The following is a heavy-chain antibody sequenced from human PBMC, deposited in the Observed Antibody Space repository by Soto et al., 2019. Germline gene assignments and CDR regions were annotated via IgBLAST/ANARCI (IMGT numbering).Heavy chain of an antibody. Sequence: PWGSPRLSCAASGVTFCNYWMHGVRQAPGKGLMWVSRINTDGSRTTYADSVQGRLAISRDNAKNTLYLQMNSLRAEDTAVYYCARVKSGSYDWFDPWGQGTLVTVSS. D-gene: IGHD3-10*01. CDR1: GVTFCNYW. CDR2: INTDGSRT. CDR3: ARVKSGSYDWFDP. J-gene: IGHJ5*02. V-gene: IGHV3-74*01.